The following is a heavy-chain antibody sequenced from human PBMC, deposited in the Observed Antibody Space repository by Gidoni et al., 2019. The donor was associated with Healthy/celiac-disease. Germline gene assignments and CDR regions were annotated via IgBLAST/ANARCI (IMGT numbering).Heavy chain of an antibody. J-gene: IGHJ4*02. CDR2: INPSGGST. Sequence: GASVKVSCKASGYTFTSYYMHWVRQAPGQGLEWMGIINPSGGSTSYAQKCQGRVTMTRDTPTSTVYMELSSLRSEDTAVYYCARGSITGAAAGTVDYWGQGTLVTVSS. CDR1: GYTFTSYY. D-gene: IGHD6-13*01. V-gene: IGHV1-46*01. CDR3: ARGSITGAAAGTVDY.